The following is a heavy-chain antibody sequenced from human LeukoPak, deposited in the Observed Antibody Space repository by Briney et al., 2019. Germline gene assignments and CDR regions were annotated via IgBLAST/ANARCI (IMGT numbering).Heavy chain of an antibody. Sequence: SYTLSPTCTVSGGSISSSSYYWGWIRQPPGKGLEWIGSIYYSGSTYYNPSLKSRVTISVDTSKNQFSLKLSSVTAADTAVYYCARDRDQLLGNTNWFDPWGQGTLVTVSS. CDR2: IYYSGST. CDR1: GGSISSSSYY. J-gene: IGHJ5*02. D-gene: IGHD2-2*01. CDR3: ARDRDQLLGNTNWFDP. V-gene: IGHV4-39*07.